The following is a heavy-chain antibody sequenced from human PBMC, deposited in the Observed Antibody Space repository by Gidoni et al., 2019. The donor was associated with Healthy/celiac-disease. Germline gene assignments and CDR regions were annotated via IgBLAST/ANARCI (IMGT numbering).Heavy chain of an antibody. CDR2: IYPGDSDT. J-gene: IGHJ6*03. CDR1: GYSFTSYW. Sequence: EVQLVQSGAEVKKPGESLKIYCKGSGYSFTSYWSGWVRQMPGKGLEWMAIIYPGDSDTRYSPSFQGQVTISADKSISTAYLQWSSLKASYTAMYYCARLGYSYGTGRVYYYYYYMDVWGKGTTVTVSS. D-gene: IGHD5-18*01. V-gene: IGHV5-51*01. CDR3: ARLGYSYGTGRVYYYYYYMDV.